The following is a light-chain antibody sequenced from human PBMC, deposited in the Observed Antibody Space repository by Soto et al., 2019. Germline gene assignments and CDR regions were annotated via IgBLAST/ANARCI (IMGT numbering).Light chain of an antibody. V-gene: IGLV3-21*04. CDR3: QVWDSSSDHSGVV. Sequence: SYELTQPPSVSVAPGKTARITCGGNNIGSKSVHWYQQKPGQAPVVVIYYDSDRPSGIPERFSGSNSGNTATLTISRVEAGDEADYYCQVWDSSSDHSGVVFGGGTQLTVL. J-gene: IGLJ2*01. CDR2: YDS. CDR1: NIGSKS.